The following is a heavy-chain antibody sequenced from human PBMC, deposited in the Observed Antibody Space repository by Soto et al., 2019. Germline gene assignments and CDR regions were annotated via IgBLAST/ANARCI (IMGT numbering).Heavy chain of an antibody. Sequence: ASVKVSCKASGYTFTGYYLHWVRQAPGQGLEWMGWINPNSGGTNYAQKFQGWVTMTRDTSISTAYMELSRLRSDDTAVYYCARGDIVATMTYYYYYCGMDVWGQGTTVTVSS. CDR1: GYTFTGYY. CDR3: ARGDIVATMTYYYYYCGMDV. V-gene: IGHV1-2*04. J-gene: IGHJ6*02. D-gene: IGHD5-12*01. CDR2: INPNSGGT.